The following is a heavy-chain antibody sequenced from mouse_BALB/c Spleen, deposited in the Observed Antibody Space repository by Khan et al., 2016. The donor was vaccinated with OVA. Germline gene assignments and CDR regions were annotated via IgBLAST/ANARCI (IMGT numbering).Heavy chain of an antibody. D-gene: IGHD2-2*01. CDR1: GYSFTSYY. J-gene: IGHJ3*01. V-gene: IGHV1S135*01. CDR3: TRHGYVAWFTY. Sequence: EVQLQESGPELMKPGASVKISCKASGYSFTSYYIHWVKESHGKSLEWIGYIDPFSGGTTYNQKFKGKATLTVDKSSSTAYIHLSILTSEDSAVYYCTRHGYVAWFTYWGQGTLVTVSA. CDR2: IDPFSGGT.